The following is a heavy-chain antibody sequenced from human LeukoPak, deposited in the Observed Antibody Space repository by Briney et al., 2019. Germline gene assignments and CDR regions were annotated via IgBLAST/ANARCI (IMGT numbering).Heavy chain of an antibody. CDR1: GGSISSYY. Sequence: SETLSLTCTVSGGSISSYYWSWIRQPAGKGLEWIGRIYSSGGTNYNPSLKSRVTISVDTSKNQFSLKLTSVTAADTAVYYCARRGWNGPYNWFDPWGQGTLVTVSS. J-gene: IGHJ5*02. CDR2: IYSSGGT. CDR3: ARRGWNGPYNWFDP. V-gene: IGHV4-4*07. D-gene: IGHD1-1*01.